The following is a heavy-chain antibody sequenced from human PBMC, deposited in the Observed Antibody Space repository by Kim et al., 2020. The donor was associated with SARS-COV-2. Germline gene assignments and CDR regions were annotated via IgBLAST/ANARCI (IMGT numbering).Heavy chain of an antibody. V-gene: IGHV4-30-2*01. CDR1: GGSISSGGYS. J-gene: IGHJ4*02. CDR2: IYHSGST. CDR3: ARATRGMVRGVPRSYYFDY. Sequence: SETLSLTCAVSGGSISSGGYSWSWIRQPPGKGLEWIGYIYHSGSTYYNPSLKSGVTISVDRSKNQFSLKLSSVTAADTAVYYCARATRGMVRGVPRSYYFDYWGQGTLVTVSS. D-gene: IGHD3-10*01.